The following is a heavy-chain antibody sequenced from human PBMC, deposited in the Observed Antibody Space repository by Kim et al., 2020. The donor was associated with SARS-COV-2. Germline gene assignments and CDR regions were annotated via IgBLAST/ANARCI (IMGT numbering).Heavy chain of an antibody. Sequence: SETLSLTCTVSGGSVSSSAYSWGWIRQPPGKGLEWIGCIYYSGGTNFNPSLKNRVTISVDRSKNLFSLKMTSATAADTALYYCARVVTVTTDYYYGVDV. D-gene: IGHD4-17*01. CDR3: ARVVTVTTDYYYGVDV. CDR1: GGSVSSSAYS. CDR2: IYYSGGT. V-gene: IGHV4-61*03. J-gene: IGHJ6*01.